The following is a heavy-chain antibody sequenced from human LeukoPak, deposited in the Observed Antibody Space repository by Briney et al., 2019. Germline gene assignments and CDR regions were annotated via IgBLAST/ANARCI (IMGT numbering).Heavy chain of an antibody. CDR2: INHSGST. Sequence: SETLSLTCAVYGGSFSGYYWSWIRQPPGKGLEWIGEINHSGSTNYNPSLKGRVTISVDTSKNQFSLKLSSVTAADTAVYYCARWGKLLKYNWFDPWGQGTLVTVSS. J-gene: IGHJ5*02. CDR1: GGSFSGYY. CDR3: ARWGKLLKYNWFDP. V-gene: IGHV4-34*01. D-gene: IGHD3-16*01.